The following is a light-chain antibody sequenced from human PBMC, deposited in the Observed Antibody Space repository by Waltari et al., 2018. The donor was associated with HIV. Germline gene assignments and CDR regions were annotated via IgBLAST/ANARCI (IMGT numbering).Light chain of an antibody. CDR2: EVS. Sequence: QSALTQPASVSGSPGQSITISCTGTRSDVGGYNYVSWYQQHPGKAPKLMIYEVSNRPSGVSNRFSGSKSGNTASLTISGLQAEDEADYYCSSYTSSSTHYVFGTGTKVTVL. CDR3: SSYTSSSTHYV. J-gene: IGLJ1*01. V-gene: IGLV2-14*01. CDR1: RSDVGGYNY.